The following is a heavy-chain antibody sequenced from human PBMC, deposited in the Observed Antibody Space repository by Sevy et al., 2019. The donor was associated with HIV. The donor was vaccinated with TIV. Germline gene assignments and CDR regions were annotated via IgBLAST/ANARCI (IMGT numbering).Heavy chain of an antibody. V-gene: IGHV3-7*01. CDR1: GFTLSTYW. Sequence: GGSLRLSCAASGFTLSTYWMLWVRQAPGKGLEWVANINQDGSTKYYLESVKGRFTSSRDNAKNSFFLQMNSLTAEDTAVYYCVRAIAAADSFWGQGTLVTVSS. D-gene: IGHD6-13*01. CDR2: INQDGSTK. J-gene: IGHJ4*02. CDR3: VRAIAAADSF.